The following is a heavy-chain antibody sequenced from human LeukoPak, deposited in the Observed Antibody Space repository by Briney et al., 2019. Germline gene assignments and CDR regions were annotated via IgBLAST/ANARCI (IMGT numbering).Heavy chain of an antibody. CDR1: GGSFTGNY. D-gene: IGHD3-10*01. J-gene: IGHJ4*02. CDR3: ARGYGSGSYFEY. CDR2: INRGGST. Sequence: SETLSLTCTLYGGSFTGNYWTWIRQPPGKGLGWVGEINRGGSTNYNPSLKSRVTISVDTSKNQFSLKLSSATAADTAIYYCARGYGSGSYFEYWGQGTLVTVSS. V-gene: IGHV4-34*01.